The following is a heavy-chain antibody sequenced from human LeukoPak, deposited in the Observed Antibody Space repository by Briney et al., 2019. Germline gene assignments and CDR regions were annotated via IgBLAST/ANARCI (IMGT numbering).Heavy chain of an antibody. D-gene: IGHD6-19*01. J-gene: IGHJ4*02. V-gene: IGHV3-53*01. CDR1: GFTVSTNY. Sequence: GGSLRLSCAASGFTVSTNYMHWVRQAPGKGLEWVSVIYPGGCTYYADSVQGRFTISRDNSKNTLYLQMNSLRADDTAMYYCARDHSGWSDFDYWGQGTLVTVSS. CDR3: ARDHSGWSDFDY. CDR2: IYPGGCT.